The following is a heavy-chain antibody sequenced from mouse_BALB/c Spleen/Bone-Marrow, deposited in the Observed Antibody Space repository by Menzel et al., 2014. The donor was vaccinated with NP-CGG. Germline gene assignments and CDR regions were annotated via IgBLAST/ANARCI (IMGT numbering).Heavy chain of an antibody. Sequence: EVQLQQSGAELVKPGASVKLSCTASGFNIKDTYMHWVKQRPEQGLEWIGRIDPANGNTKYDPKFQGKAPITADTSSNTAYLQLSSVTSEDTAVYYCARWEYYAMDYWVQGTSVTGSS. D-gene: IGHD4-1*01. J-gene: IGHJ4*01. CDR3: ARWEYYAMDY. CDR2: IDPANGNT. V-gene: IGHV14-3*02. CDR1: GFNIKDTY.